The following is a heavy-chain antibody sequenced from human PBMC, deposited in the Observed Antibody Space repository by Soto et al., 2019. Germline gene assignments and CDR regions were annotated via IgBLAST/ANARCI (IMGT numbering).Heavy chain of an antibody. CDR2: IYHSGST. J-gene: IGHJ5*02. D-gene: IGHD6-19*01. Sequence: SETLSLTCPVSGASIGSGGYSWSWIRQPPGKGLEWIGYIYHSGSTYYNPSLKSRVTISVDRSKNQFSLKLSSVTAADTAVYYCARRVVIAVAGTSGWFDPWGQGTLVTVSS. V-gene: IGHV4-30-2*01. CDR3: ARRVVIAVAGTSGWFDP. CDR1: GASIGSGGYS.